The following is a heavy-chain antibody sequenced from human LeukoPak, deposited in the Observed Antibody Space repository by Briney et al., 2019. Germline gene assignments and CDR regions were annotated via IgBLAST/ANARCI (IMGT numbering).Heavy chain of an antibody. Sequence: ASVKVSCKASGYTFTSYAMHWVRQAPGQRLEWMGWTNAGNGNTKYSQKFQGRVTITRDTSASTAYMELSSLRSEDTAVYYCARELMGSSWYQDWGQGTLVTVSS. CDR3: ARELMGSSWYQD. CDR1: GYTFTSYA. CDR2: TNAGNGNT. J-gene: IGHJ4*02. V-gene: IGHV1-3*01. D-gene: IGHD6-13*01.